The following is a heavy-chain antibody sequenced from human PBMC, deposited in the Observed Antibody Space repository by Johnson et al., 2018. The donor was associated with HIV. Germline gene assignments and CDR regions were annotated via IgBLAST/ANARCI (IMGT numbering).Heavy chain of an antibody. J-gene: IGHJ3*02. D-gene: IGHD6-6*01. CDR3: ARDQYSTSDDDAFDI. Sequence: VQLVASGGGVVHPGGSLRLSCAASGFIFNSYGMHWVRQAPGKGLEWVSVIYSGGSTYYADSVKGRFTISRDNAKNSLYLQMNSLRAEDTALYYCARDQYSTSDDDAFDIWGQGTMVTVSS. V-gene: IGHV3-NL1*01. CDR2: IYSGGST. CDR1: GFIFNSYG.